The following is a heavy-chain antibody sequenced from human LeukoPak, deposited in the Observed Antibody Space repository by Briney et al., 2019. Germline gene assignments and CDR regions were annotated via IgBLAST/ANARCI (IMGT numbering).Heavy chain of an antibody. D-gene: IGHD2-15*01. J-gene: IGHJ5*02. CDR3: ARALPNKDIVVVVAAKPNWFDP. Sequence: PGGSLRLSCAASGFTFSSYSMNWVRQAPGKGLEWVSSISSSSSYIYYADSVKGRFTISRDNAKNLLYLQMNSLGAEDTAVYYCARALPNKDIVVVVAAKPNWFDPWGQGTLVTVSS. V-gene: IGHV3-21*01. CDR2: ISSSSSYI. CDR1: GFTFSSYS.